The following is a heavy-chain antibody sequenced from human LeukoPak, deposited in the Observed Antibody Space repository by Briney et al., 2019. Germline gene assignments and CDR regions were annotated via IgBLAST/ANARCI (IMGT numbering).Heavy chain of an antibody. CDR3: AKSTGYLWDY. J-gene: IGHJ4*02. Sequence: GGSLRLSCAASGFTFSSYVMSGVRQAPGKGLEWVSGISSSGYSTYYADSVKGRFTISRDNSKNTLLLQMNSLRAEDTAVYYCAKSTGYLWDYWGQGTLVTVSS. CDR2: ISSSGYST. CDR1: GFTFSSYV. V-gene: IGHV3-23*01. D-gene: IGHD3-16*01.